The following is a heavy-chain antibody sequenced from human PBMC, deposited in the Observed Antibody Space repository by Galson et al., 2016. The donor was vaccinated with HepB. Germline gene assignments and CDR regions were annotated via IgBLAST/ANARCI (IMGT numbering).Heavy chain of an antibody. V-gene: IGHV3-7*01. J-gene: IGHJ6*02. CDR2: IKEDGIDK. Sequence: SLRLSCAASGFTFSNYWMSWVRQAPGKGLEWVSNIKEDGIDKYYGASVKGRFTISRDNAKNSLYLQMTSLRAEDTAVYYCAREGSLRFYSESLHGYHYYHYGMDVWGQGTTVTVSS. D-gene: IGHD3-10*01. CDR3: AREGSLRFYSESLHGYHYYHYGMDV. CDR1: GFTFSNYW.